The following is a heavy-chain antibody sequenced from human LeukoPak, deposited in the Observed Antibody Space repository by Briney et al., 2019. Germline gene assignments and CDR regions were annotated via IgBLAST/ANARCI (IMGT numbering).Heavy chain of an antibody. CDR2: ISAYNGNT. D-gene: IGHD2-15*01. V-gene: IGHV1-18*01. CDR1: GYTFTSYG. Sequence: ASVKVSCKASGYTFTSYGISWVRQAPGQGLEWMGWISAYNGNTNYAQKLQGRVTMTTDTSTSTANMELRSLRSDDTAVYYCARVGNVVVVAARFWGQGTLVTVSS. J-gene: IGHJ4*02. CDR3: ARVGNVVVVAARF.